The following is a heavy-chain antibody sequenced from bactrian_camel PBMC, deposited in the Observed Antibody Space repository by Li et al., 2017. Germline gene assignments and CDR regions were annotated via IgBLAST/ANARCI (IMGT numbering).Heavy chain of an antibody. CDR3: VRDEVDCSGGVCYTAGRAHY. CDR2: INIGGGIT. D-gene: IGHD2*01. CDR1: GFRFGDYA. Sequence: VQLVESGGGLVQPGGSLRLSCAASGFRFGDYAMSWVRQAPGKGLEWVSDINIGGGITGYADSVKGRFTISRDNAKDTVYLQMNSLKSEDTAVYYCVRDEVDCSGGVCYTAGRAHYWGQGTQVTVS. V-gene: IGHV3S40*01. J-gene: IGHJ4*01.